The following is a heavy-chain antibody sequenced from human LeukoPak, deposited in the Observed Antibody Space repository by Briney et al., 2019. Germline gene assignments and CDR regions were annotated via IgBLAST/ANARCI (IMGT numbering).Heavy chain of an antibody. D-gene: IGHD3-3*01. V-gene: IGHV3-23*01. Sequence: PWGSLRLSCAASGFTFSSYAMSWVRQAPGKGLEWVSAISGSGGSTYYADSVKGRFTISRDNSKNTLYLQMNSLRAEDTAVYYCAKDGLRFLEWLAVDAFDIWGQGTTVTVSS. CDR2: ISGSGGST. CDR1: GFTFSSYA. J-gene: IGHJ3*02. CDR3: AKDGLRFLEWLAVDAFDI.